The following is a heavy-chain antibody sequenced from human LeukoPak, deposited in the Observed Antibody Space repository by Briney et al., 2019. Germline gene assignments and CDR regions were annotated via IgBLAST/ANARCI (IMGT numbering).Heavy chain of an antibody. D-gene: IGHD2-21*02. Sequence: PQTLSLTCNVSGGSISSGDKYWSWIRQPPGTGLEWIGYIYYSGSTYYNPSLKSRLTISVDTSENQFSLHLTSVTAADTAVYFCARVTRWAGLDFWGQGTLVTVSS. J-gene: IGHJ4*02. CDR1: GGSISSGDKY. CDR3: ARVTRWAGLDF. CDR2: IYYSGST. V-gene: IGHV4-30-4*01.